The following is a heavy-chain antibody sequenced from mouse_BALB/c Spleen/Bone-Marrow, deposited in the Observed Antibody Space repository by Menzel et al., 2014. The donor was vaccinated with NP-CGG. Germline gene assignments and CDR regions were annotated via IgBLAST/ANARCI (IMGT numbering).Heavy chain of an antibody. Sequence: EVKVVESGGGLVQPGGSLRLSCATSGFTFTDYYMSWVRQPPGKALEWLGFIRNKANGYTTEYSASVKGRFTISRDSSQSILYLQMNTLRAEDSATYYCARDIKDDWFAYWGQGTLVTVSA. CDR2: IRNKANGYTT. J-gene: IGHJ3*01. CDR3: ARDIKDDWFAY. D-gene: IGHD1-3*01. V-gene: IGHV7-3*02. CDR1: GFTFTDYY.